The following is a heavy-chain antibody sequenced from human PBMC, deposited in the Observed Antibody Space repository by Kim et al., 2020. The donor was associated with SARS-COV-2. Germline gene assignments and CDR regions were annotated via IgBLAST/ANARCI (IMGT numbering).Heavy chain of an antibody. CDR1: GFTFSSYA. CDR2: ISGSGGST. D-gene: IGHD3-16*01. CDR3: AKDMITWVWQIALDY. Sequence: GGSLRLSCAASGFTFSSYAMSWVRQAPGKGLEWVSAISGSGGSTYYADSVKGRFTISRDNSKNTRYLQMNSLRAEDTAVYYCAKDMITWVWQIALDYWGQGTLVTVSS. J-gene: IGHJ4*02. V-gene: IGHV3-23*01.